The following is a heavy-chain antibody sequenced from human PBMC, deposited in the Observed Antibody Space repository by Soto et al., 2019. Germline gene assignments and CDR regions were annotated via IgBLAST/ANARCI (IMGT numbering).Heavy chain of an antibody. CDR2: ISGSGGST. J-gene: IGHJ6*02. CDR3: AKDLSAMIDYYYGMDV. V-gene: IGHV3-23*01. CDR1: GFTFSSYA. D-gene: IGHD3-22*01. Sequence: GGSLRLSCAASGFTFSSYAMSWVRQAPGKGLEWVSAISGSGGSTYYADSAKGRFTISRDNSKNTLYLQMNSLRAEDTAVYYCAKDLSAMIDYYYGMDVWGQGTTVTVSS.